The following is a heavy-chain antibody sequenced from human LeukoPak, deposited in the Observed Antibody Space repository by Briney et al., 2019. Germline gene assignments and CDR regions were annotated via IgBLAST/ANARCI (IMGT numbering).Heavy chain of an antibody. CDR1: GYTFTGYY. J-gene: IGHJ2*01. Sequence: ASVKVSCKASGYTFTGYYMHWVRQAPGQGLEWMGWINPNSGGTNYAQKFQGRVTMTRDTSISTAYMELSRLRSDDTAVYYCARISATVTNDEWYFDLWGRGTLVTVSS. CDR2: INPNSGGT. D-gene: IGHD4-17*01. V-gene: IGHV1-2*02. CDR3: ARISATVTNDEWYFDL.